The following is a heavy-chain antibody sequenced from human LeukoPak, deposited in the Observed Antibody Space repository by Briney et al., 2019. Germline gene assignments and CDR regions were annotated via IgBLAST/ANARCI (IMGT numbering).Heavy chain of an antibody. CDR1: GFTFSSYE. D-gene: IGHD3-9*01. J-gene: IGHJ4*02. Sequence: GGSLRLSCAASGFTFSSYEMNWVRQAPGKGLEWVSYISSSGSTIYYADSVKGRFTISRDNAKNSLYLQVNSLRAEDTAVYYCASLAYYDILPFDYWGQGTLVTVSS. CDR3: ASLAYYDILPFDY. CDR2: ISSSGSTI. V-gene: IGHV3-48*03.